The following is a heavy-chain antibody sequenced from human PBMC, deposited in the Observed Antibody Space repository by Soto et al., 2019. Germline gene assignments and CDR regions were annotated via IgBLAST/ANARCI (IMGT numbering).Heavy chain of an antibody. J-gene: IGHJ4*02. CDR2: INHSGST. V-gene: IGHV4-34*01. Sequence: LSLTCAVYGGSFSGYYWRWIRQPPGKGLEWIGEINHSGSTNYNPSLKSRVTISVDTSKNQFSLKLSSVTAADTAVYYCARTPHRRGYSGYDYVYWGQGTLVTVSS. CDR1: GGSFSGYY. CDR3: ARTPHRRGYSGYDYVY. D-gene: IGHD5-12*01.